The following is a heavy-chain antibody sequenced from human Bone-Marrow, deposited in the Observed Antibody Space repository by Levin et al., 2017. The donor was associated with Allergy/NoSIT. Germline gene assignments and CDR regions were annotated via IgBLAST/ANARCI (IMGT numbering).Heavy chain of an antibody. CDR1: GGSFSGYY. CDR3: ARAHYDFWSGYYSYYYYYGMDV. J-gene: IGHJ6*02. V-gene: IGHV4-34*01. D-gene: IGHD3-3*01. CDR2: INHSGST. Sequence: GSLRLSCAVYGGSFSGYYWSWIRQPPGKGLEWIGEINHSGSTNYNPSLKSRVTISVDTSKNQFSLKLSSVTAADTAVYYCARAHYDFWSGYYSYYYYYGMDVWGQGTTVTVSS.